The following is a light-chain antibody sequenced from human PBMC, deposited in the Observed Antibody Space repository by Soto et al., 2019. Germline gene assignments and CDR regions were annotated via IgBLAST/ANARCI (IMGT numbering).Light chain of an antibody. J-gene: IGLJ2*01. CDR3: SSYTTSSAQV. CDR2: DVG. V-gene: IGLV2-14*01. Sequence: QSALTQPASVSGSPGQSITISCTGTSSDVGGYDYVSWYQQHPGKAPKLMIYDVGDRPSGVSNRFSGSKSGNTASLTISGLQAEDEADYYCSSYTTSSAQVFGGGTKLTVL. CDR1: SSDVGGYDY.